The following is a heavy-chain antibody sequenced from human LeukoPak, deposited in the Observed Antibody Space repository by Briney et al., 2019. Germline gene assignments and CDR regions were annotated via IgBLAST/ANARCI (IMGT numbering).Heavy chain of an antibody. CDR1: GFTFSDYY. CDR3: AREVVPAAIERFDP. V-gene: IGHV3-11*04. CDR2: ISSSGSTI. J-gene: IGHJ5*02. Sequence: PGGSLRLSCAASGFTFSDYYMSWIRQAPGKGLEWVSYISSSGSTIYYADSVKGRFTISRDNAKNSLYLQMNSLRAEDTAVYYCAREVVPAAIERFDPWGQGTLVTVSS. D-gene: IGHD2-2*01.